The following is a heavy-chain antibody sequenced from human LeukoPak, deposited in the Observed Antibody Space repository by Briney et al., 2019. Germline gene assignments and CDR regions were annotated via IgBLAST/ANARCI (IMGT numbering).Heavy chain of an antibody. CDR1: GFTFSSYS. CDR2: ITSSSSYI. Sequence: GGSLRLSCAASGFTFSSYSMNWVRQAPGKGLEWVSSITSSSSYIYYADSVKGRFTISRDNAKNSLYLQMNSLRAEDTAVYYCANQVKWFGELVVWGQGTLVTVSS. V-gene: IGHV3-21*01. J-gene: IGHJ4*02. CDR3: ANQVKWFGELVV. D-gene: IGHD3-10*01.